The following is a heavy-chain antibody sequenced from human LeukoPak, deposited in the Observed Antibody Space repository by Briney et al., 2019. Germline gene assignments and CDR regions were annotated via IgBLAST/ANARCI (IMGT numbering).Heavy chain of an antibody. Sequence: SETLSLTCTVSGGSISSSSYYWGWIRQPPGKGLERIESIFYSGSTYYNPSLKSRVTISVDTSKKQFSLKLSSVTAADTAVYYCARQGSGFDYWGQGTLVTVSS. CDR2: IFYSGST. CDR3: ARQGSGFDY. V-gene: IGHV4-39*01. CDR1: GGSISSSSYY. J-gene: IGHJ4*02. D-gene: IGHD2-15*01.